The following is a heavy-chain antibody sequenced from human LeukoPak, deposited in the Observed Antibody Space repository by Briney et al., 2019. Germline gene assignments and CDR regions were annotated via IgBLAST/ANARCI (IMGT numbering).Heavy chain of an antibody. CDR2: IYPGDSDT. CDR3: ARLPDYYDSSGYFVY. Sequence: GESLKISCKVSGYSFTSYWIGWVRQLPGKGLEWMGIIYPGDSDTRYSPSFQGQVTISADKSFSTAYLQWSSLKASDTAMYYCARLPDYYDSSGYFVYWGQGTLVTVSS. V-gene: IGHV5-51*01. J-gene: IGHJ4*02. CDR1: GYSFTSYW. D-gene: IGHD3-22*01.